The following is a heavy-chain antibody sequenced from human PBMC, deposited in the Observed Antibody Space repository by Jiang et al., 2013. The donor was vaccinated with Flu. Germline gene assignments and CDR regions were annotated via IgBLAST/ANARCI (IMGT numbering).Heavy chain of an antibody. Sequence: GLVQPGGSLRLSCAASGFTFSSYAMSWVRQAPGKGLEWVSTISGRGDSTYYADSVKGRFTISRDNSKNTLYLQMSRLRAEDTAVYDCAKDWGSYGSGSYNYFDYWGQGTLVTVSS. CDR1: GFTFSSYA. CDR3: AKDWGSYGSGSYNYFDY. D-gene: IGHD3-10*01. CDR2: ISGRGDST. J-gene: IGHJ4*02. V-gene: IGHV3-23*01.